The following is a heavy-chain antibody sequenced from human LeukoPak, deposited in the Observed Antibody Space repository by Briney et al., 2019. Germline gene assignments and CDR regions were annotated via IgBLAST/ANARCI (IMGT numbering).Heavy chain of an antibody. CDR1: GFTFSSYE. J-gene: IGHJ4*02. CDR3: AKAGGGYLDY. CDR2: ISSSGSTI. Sequence: PGGSLRLSCAASGFTFSSYEMNWVRQAPGKGLEWVSYISSSGSTIYYADSVKGRFTISRDNSKNTLYVQINSLRPEDTAVYYCAKAGGGYLDYWGRGTLVTVSS. D-gene: IGHD2-15*01. V-gene: IGHV3-48*03.